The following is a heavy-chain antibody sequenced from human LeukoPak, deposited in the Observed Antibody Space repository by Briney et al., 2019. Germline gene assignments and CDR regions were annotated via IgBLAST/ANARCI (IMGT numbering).Heavy chain of an antibody. CDR2: ISYDGSNK. J-gene: IGHJ4*02. CDR3: ARDLMGPGAAAGTLIDY. D-gene: IGHD6-13*01. V-gene: IGHV3-30*04. Sequence: GSLRLSCAASGFTFSSYAMHWVRQAPGKGLEWVAVISYDGSNKYYADSVKGRFTISRDNSKNTLYLQMNSLRAEDTAVYYCARDLMGPGAAAGTLIDYWGQGTLVTVSS. CDR1: GFTFSSYA.